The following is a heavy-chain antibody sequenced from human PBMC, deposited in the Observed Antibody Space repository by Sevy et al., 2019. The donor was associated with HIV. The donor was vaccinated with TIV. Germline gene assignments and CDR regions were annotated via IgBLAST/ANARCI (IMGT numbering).Heavy chain of an antibody. CDR1: GFTFSSYG. D-gene: IGHD5-12*01. V-gene: IGHV3-33*01. CDR3: ARVPQRGDAFDI. Sequence: GGSLRLSCAASGFTFSSYGMHWVRQAPGKGLEWVAVIWYDGSNKYYADSVRGRFTISRDNSKNTLYLQMNGLRAEDTAVYYCARVPQRGDAFDIWGQGTMVTVSS. J-gene: IGHJ3*02. CDR2: IWYDGSNK.